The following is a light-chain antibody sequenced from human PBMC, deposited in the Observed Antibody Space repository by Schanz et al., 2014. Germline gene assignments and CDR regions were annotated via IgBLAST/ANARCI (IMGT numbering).Light chain of an antibody. Sequence: EIVLTQSPGTLSLSPGERATLSCRASQSVSSSYLAWYQQKPGQAPRLLIYGASSRATGIPDRFSGSGSGTDFILTINRLEPEDFAVYYCQQYGTSPLTFGQGTKLEIK. J-gene: IGKJ2*01. CDR3: QQYGTSPLT. V-gene: IGKV3-20*01. CDR1: QSVSSSY. CDR2: GAS.